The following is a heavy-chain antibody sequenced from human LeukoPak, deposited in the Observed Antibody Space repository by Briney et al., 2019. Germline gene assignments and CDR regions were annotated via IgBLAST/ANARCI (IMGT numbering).Heavy chain of an antibody. Sequence: PGGSLRLSCAASGFTFSSYSMNWVRQAPGKGLEWVSYISSSSSTIYYADSVKGRFTISRDNAKNSLYLQMNSLRAEDTAVYYCARDQHYYDSSGYSVDAFDIWGQGTMVTVSS. CDR1: GFTFSSYS. CDR3: ARDQHYYDSSGYSVDAFDI. D-gene: IGHD3-22*01. J-gene: IGHJ3*02. V-gene: IGHV3-48*01. CDR2: ISSSSSTI.